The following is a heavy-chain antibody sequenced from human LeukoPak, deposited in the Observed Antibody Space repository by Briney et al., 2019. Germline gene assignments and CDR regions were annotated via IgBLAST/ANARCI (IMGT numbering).Heavy chain of an antibody. CDR2: IIPLVGLA. CDR1: GGSFSNFA. Sequence: SVKVSCKASGGSFSNFANSWVRQAPGQGLQWMGRIIPLVGLADYAQIFQGRVTITADISTNTAFLDLSSLRSDDTAVYYCARFNDGHFDFWGQGTLVTVSS. D-gene: IGHD2-8*01. J-gene: IGHJ4*02. V-gene: IGHV1-69*04. CDR3: ARFNDGHFDF.